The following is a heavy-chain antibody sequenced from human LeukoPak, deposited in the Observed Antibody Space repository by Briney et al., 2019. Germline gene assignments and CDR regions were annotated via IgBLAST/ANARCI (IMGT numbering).Heavy chain of an antibody. CDR1: GGSLSLHY. CDR3: ARESSGTYYNPLGYMDV. V-gene: IGHV4-4*07. CDR2: IFTSGIT. Sequence: SETLSLTCTVSGGSLSLHYWNWIWQPAGKGLEWIGRIFTSGITNHNPSLKSRVTMSVDTSKSQFSLNLTSVTAADTAVYYCARESSGTYYNPLGYMDVWGKGTTVTVSS. D-gene: IGHD3-10*01. J-gene: IGHJ6*03.